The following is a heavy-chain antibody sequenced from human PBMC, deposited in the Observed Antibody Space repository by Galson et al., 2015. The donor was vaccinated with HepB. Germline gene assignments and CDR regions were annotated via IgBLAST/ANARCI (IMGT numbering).Heavy chain of an antibody. CDR2: IKSKADGGTT. Sequence: SLRLSCAASGFTFNNAWMSWVRQAPGKGLEWVGRIKSKADGGTTEYAAPAKGRFTISRDDSKNTLYLQMNSLKIEDTAVYYCTLLDGENWGQGTLVAVSS. CDR3: TLLDGEN. V-gene: IGHV3-15*01. CDR1: GFTFNNAW. J-gene: IGHJ4*02. D-gene: IGHD3-10*01.